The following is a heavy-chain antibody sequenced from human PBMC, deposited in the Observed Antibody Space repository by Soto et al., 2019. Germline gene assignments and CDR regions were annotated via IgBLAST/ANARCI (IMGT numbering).Heavy chain of an antibody. Sequence: EVQLVESGGGLVQPGGSLRLSCASSGFTFSSYWMHWVRQAPGKGLVWVSRINSDGSSSTYADSVKGRFTISRDNAKNTLYRQMNSLRVEDTAVYHCAKADYRARGAFDIWGQGTMVTVPS. CDR3: AKADYRARGAFDI. V-gene: IGHV3-74*01. D-gene: IGHD4-4*01. CDR1: GFTFSSYW. CDR2: INSDGSSS. J-gene: IGHJ3*02.